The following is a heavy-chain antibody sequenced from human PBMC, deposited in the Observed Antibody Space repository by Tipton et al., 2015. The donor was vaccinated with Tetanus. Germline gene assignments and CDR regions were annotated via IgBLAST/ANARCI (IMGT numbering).Heavy chain of an antibody. CDR1: GFTFSGYA. V-gene: IGHV3-23*01. CDR2: ISGSGGST. D-gene: IGHD3-22*01. CDR3: AKGQPYDSSGYYGANDY. Sequence: SLRLSCAASGFTFSGYAMSWVRQAPGKGLEWVSAISGSGGSTYYADSVKGRFTISRDNSKNTLYLQMNSLRAEDTAVYYCAKGQPYDSSGYYGANDYWGQGTLVTVSS. J-gene: IGHJ4*02.